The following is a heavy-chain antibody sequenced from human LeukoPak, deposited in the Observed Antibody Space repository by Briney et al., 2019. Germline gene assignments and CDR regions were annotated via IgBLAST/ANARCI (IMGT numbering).Heavy chain of an antibody. Sequence: PGGSLRLSCSASGFTFSDYAIHWVRQAPGKGLEYVSSISSNGVITYYADSVKGTFTISRDNSKNTLSIQMSSMRAEDPAVYYCVKAGCSSARCYGNYWGQGTLVTVSS. CDR2: ISSNGVIT. J-gene: IGHJ4*02. CDR1: GFTFSDYA. D-gene: IGHD2-2*01. CDR3: VKAGCSSARCYGNY. V-gene: IGHV3-64*05.